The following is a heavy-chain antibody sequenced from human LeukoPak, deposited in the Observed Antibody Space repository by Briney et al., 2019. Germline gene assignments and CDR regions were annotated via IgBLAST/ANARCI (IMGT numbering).Heavy chain of an antibody. V-gene: IGHV4-34*01. Sequence: NPSETLSLTCAVYGGSFSGYYWSWIRQPPGKGLEWIGEINHSGSTNYNPSLKSRVTISVDTSKNQFSLKLSSVTAADTAVYYCARQAKGVLDYWGQGTLVTVSS. CDR1: GGSFSGYY. D-gene: IGHD1-1*01. CDR3: ARQAKGVLDY. CDR2: INHSGST. J-gene: IGHJ4*02.